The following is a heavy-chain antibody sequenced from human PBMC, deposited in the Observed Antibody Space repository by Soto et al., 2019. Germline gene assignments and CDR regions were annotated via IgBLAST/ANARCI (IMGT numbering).Heavy chain of an antibody. CDR2: IYYSGST. V-gene: IGHV4-39*01. D-gene: IGHD2-15*01. Sequence: SSGTPSPPCTVSCGSISSSSYYRGWIRQPPGKGLEWIGSIYYSGSTYYNPSLKSRVTISVDTSKNQFSLKLSSVTAADTAVYYCARHTPAISISDHWGQGTLVTVSS. CDR3: ARHTPAISISDH. CDR1: CGSISSSSYY. J-gene: IGHJ4*02.